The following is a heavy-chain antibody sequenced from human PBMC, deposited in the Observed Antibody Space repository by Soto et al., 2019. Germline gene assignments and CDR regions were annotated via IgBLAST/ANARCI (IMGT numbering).Heavy chain of an antibody. V-gene: IGHV3-48*02. CDR1: GFTFSSYS. J-gene: IGHJ4*02. CDR2: IWSASNI. Sequence: EVQLVESGGGLAQPGGSLRLSCAASGFTFSSYSVNWVRQAPGKGLEWVSNIWSASNINYADSVKGRFTVSRYNAKNSMSLQMNGLRDEDTAVYYCVRDYRFGFDYWGQGILVTVSS. CDR3: VRDYRFGFDY. D-gene: IGHD3-16*02.